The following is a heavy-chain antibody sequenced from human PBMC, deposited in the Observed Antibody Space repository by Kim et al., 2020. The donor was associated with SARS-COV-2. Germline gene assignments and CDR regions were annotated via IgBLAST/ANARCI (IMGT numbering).Heavy chain of an antibody. D-gene: IGHD2-15*01. J-gene: IGHJ4*02. V-gene: IGHV4-59*08. Sequence: KSRVTISVDTSKNQFSLKLSSVTAADTAVYYCARHGPCSGGSCYSDFDYWGQGTLVTVSS. CDR3: ARHGPCSGGSCYSDFDY.